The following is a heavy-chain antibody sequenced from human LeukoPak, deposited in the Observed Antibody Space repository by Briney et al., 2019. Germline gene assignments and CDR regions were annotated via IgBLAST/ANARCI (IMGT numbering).Heavy chain of an antibody. V-gene: IGHV5-51*01. Sequence: GESLKISCKGSGYSFTSYWIGWVRQLPGKGLEWMGIIYPGDSDTRYSPSFQGQVTISADKSISTAYLQWSSLKASDTAMYYCARHRGDYYYYMDVWGKGTTVTISS. CDR3: ARHRGDYYYYMDV. CDR2: IYPGDSDT. CDR1: GYSFTSYW. J-gene: IGHJ6*03. D-gene: IGHD3-10*01.